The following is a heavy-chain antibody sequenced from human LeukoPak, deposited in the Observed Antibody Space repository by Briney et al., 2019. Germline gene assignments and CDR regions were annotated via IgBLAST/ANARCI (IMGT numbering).Heavy chain of an antibody. D-gene: IGHD6-6*01. J-gene: IGHJ4*02. Sequence: ASVKVSCKASGYTFTGYYIHWMRQAPGQGLEWMAWINPNSGGTHYAQKFQGRVTMTRDTSISAAYMELSRLRSDDTAVYYCARDGPRIAALGEDFDYWGQGTLVTVSS. CDR2: INPNSGGT. CDR1: GYTFTGYY. CDR3: ARDGPRIAALGEDFDY. V-gene: IGHV1-2*02.